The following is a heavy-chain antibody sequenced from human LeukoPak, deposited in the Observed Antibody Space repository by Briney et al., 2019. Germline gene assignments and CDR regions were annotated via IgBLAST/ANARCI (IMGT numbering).Heavy chain of an antibody. V-gene: IGHV3-30-3*01. CDR1: GFTFSSYA. CDR2: ISYDGSNK. D-gene: IGHD4-17*01. Sequence: GRSLRLSCAASGFTFSSYAMHWVRQAPGKGLEWVAVISYDGSNKYYADSVKGRFTISRDNSKNTLYLQMNSLRAEDTAVYYCAKGLRNYYYYGMDVWGQGTTVTVSS. CDR3: AKGLRNYYYYGMDV. J-gene: IGHJ6*02.